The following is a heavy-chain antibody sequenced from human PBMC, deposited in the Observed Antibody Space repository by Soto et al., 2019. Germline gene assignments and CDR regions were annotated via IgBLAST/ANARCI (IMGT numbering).Heavy chain of an antibody. Sequence: QVQLVQSGAEVKKPGASVKVSCKASGYTFTSYDINWVRQATGQGLEWMGWMNPNSGNTGYAQKXXGRVTMTRNTXXSXAXXELSSLRSEDTAVYYCARVGGYDSSGYYYEGGSDYWGQGTLVTVSS. CDR3: ARVGGYDSSGYYYEGGSDY. CDR2: MNPNSGNT. D-gene: IGHD3-22*01. CDR1: GYTFTSYD. J-gene: IGHJ4*02. V-gene: IGHV1-8*01.